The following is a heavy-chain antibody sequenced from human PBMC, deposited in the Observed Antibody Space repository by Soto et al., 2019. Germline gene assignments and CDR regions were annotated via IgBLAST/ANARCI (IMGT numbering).Heavy chain of an antibody. Sequence: PGGSLRLSCAASGFTFSSYAMHWVRQAPGKGLEWVAVISYDGSNKYYADSVKGRFTISRDNSKNTLYLQMNSLRAEDTAVYYCAGDTDVGSYYGPLDYWGQGTLVTVSS. D-gene: IGHD1-26*01. CDR2: ISYDGSNK. CDR3: AGDTDVGSYYGPLDY. CDR1: GFTFSSYA. V-gene: IGHV3-30-3*01. J-gene: IGHJ4*02.